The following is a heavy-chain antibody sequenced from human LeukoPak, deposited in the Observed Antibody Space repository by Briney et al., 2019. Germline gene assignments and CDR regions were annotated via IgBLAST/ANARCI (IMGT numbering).Heavy chain of an antibody. CDR2: MNPNSGNT. CDR1: GYTFTSYD. V-gene: IGHV1-8*01. J-gene: IGHJ5*02. Sequence: ASVTVSCKASGYTFTSYDTNWVRQATGQGLEWMGWMNPNSGNTGYAQKFQGRVTMTRNTSISTAYMELSSLRSEDTAVYYCARRRGIAAAGRTNWFDPWGQGTLVTVSS. D-gene: IGHD6-13*01. CDR3: ARRRGIAAAGRTNWFDP.